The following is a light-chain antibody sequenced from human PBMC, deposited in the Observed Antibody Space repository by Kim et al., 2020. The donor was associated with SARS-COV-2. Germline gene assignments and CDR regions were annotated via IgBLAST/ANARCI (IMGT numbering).Light chain of an antibody. CDR2: EDN. V-gene: IGLV6-57*01. CDR3: QSYDSSDPWV. J-gene: IGLJ3*02. CDR1: SGSIASNY. Sequence: KTVTISCTRRSGSIASNYVQWYRQRPGSSPTTVIYEDNQRPSGVPDRFSGSIDSSSNSASLTVSGLKTEDEADYYCQSYDSSDPWVFGGGTQLTVL.